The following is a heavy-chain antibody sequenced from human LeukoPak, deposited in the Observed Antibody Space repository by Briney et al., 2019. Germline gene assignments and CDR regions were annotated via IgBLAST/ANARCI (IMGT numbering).Heavy chain of an antibody. Sequence: SETLTLTCTVSGGSISSGGYYWSWIRQHPGKGLEWIGYIHHSGSTYYNPSLKSRLIISLDTSKNQFSLKLNSVTAADTAVYYCANYGSGSYRFDPWGQGTLVTVSS. CDR3: ANYGSGSYRFDP. D-gene: IGHD3-10*01. CDR2: IHHSGST. V-gene: IGHV4-31*03. CDR1: GGSISSGGYY. J-gene: IGHJ5*02.